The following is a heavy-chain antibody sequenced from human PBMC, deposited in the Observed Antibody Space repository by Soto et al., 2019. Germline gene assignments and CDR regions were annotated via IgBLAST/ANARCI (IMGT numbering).Heavy chain of an antibody. CDR3: ARGTSKSGSYSCPSRCWFDP. CDR2: IIPIFGTA. J-gene: IGHJ5*02. V-gene: IGHV1-69*13. CDR1: GGTFSSYA. Sequence: GASVKVSCKASGGTFSSYAISWVRQAPGQGLEWMGGIIPIFGTANYAQKFQGRVTITADESTSTAYMELSSLRSEDTAVYYCARGTSKSGSYSCPSRCWFDPWGQGTLVTVSS. D-gene: IGHD1-26*01.